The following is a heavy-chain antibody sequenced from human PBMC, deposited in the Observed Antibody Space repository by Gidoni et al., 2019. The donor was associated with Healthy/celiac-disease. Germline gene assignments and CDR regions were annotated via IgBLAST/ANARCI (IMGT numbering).Heavy chain of an antibody. CDR1: GYTFTGHY. Sequence: QVQLVQSGAEVKKPGASVKVSCKASGYTFTGHYMHWVRQAPGQGLEWMGWINPNSGGTNYAQKFQGWVTMTRDTSISTAYMELSRLRSDDTAVYYCARGGIVVVPAAMLDSYYYYYGMDVWGQGTTVTVSS. V-gene: IGHV1-2*04. CDR2: INPNSGGT. J-gene: IGHJ6*02. D-gene: IGHD2-2*01. CDR3: ARGGIVVVPAAMLDSYYYYYGMDV.